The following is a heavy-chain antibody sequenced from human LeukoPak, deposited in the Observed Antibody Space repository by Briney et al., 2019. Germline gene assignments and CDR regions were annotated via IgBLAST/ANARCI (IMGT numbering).Heavy chain of an antibody. CDR3: ARSGYSKGDFQH. Sequence: GGSLRLSCAASGFTFSSYAMSWVRQAPGKGLEWVSAISGSGGSTYYADSVKGRFTISRDNAKNSLYLQMNSLRAEDTAVYYCARSGYSKGDFQHWGQGTLVTVSS. CDR1: GFTFSSYA. CDR2: ISGSGGST. D-gene: IGHD4-11*01. J-gene: IGHJ1*01. V-gene: IGHV3-23*01.